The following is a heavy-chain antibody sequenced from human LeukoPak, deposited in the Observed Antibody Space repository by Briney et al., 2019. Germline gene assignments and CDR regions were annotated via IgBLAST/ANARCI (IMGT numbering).Heavy chain of an antibody. J-gene: IGHJ4*02. CDR1: GFSFSGHW. CDR2: ISPTGSTT. D-gene: IGHD6-6*01. CDR3: ARGPNSNWSGLDY. Sequence: PGGSLRLSCTASGFSFSGHWMHWARQLPGKGLVWVSRISPTGSTTSYADSVKGRFTVSRDNAKNTLCLQVNNLRAEDTAVYYCARGPNSNWSGLDYWGQGTLVTVSS. V-gene: IGHV3-74*01.